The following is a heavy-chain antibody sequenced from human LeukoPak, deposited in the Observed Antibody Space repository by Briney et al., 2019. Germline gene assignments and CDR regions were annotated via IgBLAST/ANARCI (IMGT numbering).Heavy chain of an antibody. V-gene: IGHV3-21*01. CDR2: ISSSSRYI. CDR1: EFTFSDYS. CDR3: ARDQGGYFDY. J-gene: IGHJ4*02. Sequence: GGSLRLSCAASEFTFSDYSMNWVRQAPGKGLEWVASISSSSRYIYYADSVKGRFTISRDNAKNSLYLQMNSLRAEDTAVYYCARDQGGYFDYWGQGTLVTVSS. D-gene: IGHD2-15*01.